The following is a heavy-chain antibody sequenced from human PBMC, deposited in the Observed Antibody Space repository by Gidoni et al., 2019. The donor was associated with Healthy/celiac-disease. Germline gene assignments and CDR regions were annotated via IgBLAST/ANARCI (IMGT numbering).Heavy chain of an antibody. CDR1: GGSISRYY. D-gene: IGHD6-13*01. CDR2: IYYSGST. Sequence: FRLQSSVPRLVKPSETLSLTCTVSGGSISRYYWSWIRQPPGKGLEWIGYIYYSGSTNYNPYLKSRVTISVDTSKNQFSLKLSSVTAADTAVYYCARDHGIAEAGNWWYFDVWGRGTMVTVSS. CDR3: ARDHGIAEAGNWWYFDV. V-gene: IGHV4-59*01. J-gene: IGHJ2*01.